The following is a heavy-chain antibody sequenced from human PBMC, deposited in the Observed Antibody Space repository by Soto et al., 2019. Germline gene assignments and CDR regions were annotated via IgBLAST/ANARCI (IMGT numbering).Heavy chain of an antibody. CDR1: GDRMNIYT. V-gene: IGHV3-23*01. CDR2: IFSGGSGT. D-gene: IGHD1-1*01. CDR3: ARDRQPDGIWTFDY. J-gene: IGHJ4*02. Sequence: PGCSPKLCCSGSGDRMNIYTIGWARQTPGKGLEWVATIFSGGSGTEYADPVTGRFSLSRDNSKNIMYLQMNSLRVEDTALYYCARDRQPDGIWTFDYWGRGTLVTVSS.